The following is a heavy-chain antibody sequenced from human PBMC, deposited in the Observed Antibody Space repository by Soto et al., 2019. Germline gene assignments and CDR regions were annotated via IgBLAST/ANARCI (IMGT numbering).Heavy chain of an antibody. D-gene: IGHD1-26*01. CDR1: GFTFSSYG. CDR2: ISYDGSNK. V-gene: IGHV3-30*18. J-gene: IGHJ6*02. Sequence: GGSLRLSCAASGFTFSSYGMHWVRQAPGKGLEWAAVISYDGSNKYYADSVKGRFTISRDNSKNTLYLQMNSLRAEDTAVYYCAKDVVVGATTGLGDYYYYYGMDVWGQGTTVTVSS. CDR3: AKDVVVGATTGLGDYYYYYGMDV.